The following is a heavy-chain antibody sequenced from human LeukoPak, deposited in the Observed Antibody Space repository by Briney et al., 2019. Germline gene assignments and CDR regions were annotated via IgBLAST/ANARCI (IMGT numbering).Heavy chain of an antibody. Sequence: PGGSLRLSCAASGFTFSSYAMSWVRQAPGKGLEWVSAISGSGGSTYYADSVKGRFTISRDNSKNTLYPQMNSLRAEDTAVYYCANARTYYDFWSGYSGAYYFDYWGQGTLVTVSS. CDR1: GFTFSSYA. V-gene: IGHV3-23*01. CDR3: ANARTYYDFWSGYSGAYYFDY. CDR2: ISGSGGST. D-gene: IGHD3-3*01. J-gene: IGHJ4*02.